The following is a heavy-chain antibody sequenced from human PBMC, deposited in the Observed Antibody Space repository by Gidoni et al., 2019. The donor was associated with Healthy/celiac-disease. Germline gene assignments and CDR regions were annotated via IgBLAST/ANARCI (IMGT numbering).Heavy chain of an antibody. CDR2: ISSSSSYI. V-gene: IGHV3-21*01. D-gene: IGHD3-3*01. Sequence: EVQLVESGGGLVKPGGSLRLSCAASGFTFSSYSMNWVRQAPGQGLEWVSSISSSSSYIYYADSVKGRFTISRDNAKNSLYLQMNSLRAEDTAVYYCAMYYDFWSGYLYWGQGTLVTVSS. CDR3: AMYYDFWSGYLY. CDR1: GFTFSSYS. J-gene: IGHJ4*02.